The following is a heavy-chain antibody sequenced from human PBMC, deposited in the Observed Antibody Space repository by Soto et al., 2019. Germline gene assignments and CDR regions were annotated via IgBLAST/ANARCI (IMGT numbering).Heavy chain of an antibody. CDR3: ARGGATAYYFDY. V-gene: IGHV4-59*01. CDR1: GGSISSYY. D-gene: IGHD1-26*01. J-gene: IGHJ4*02. CDR2: IYYSGST. Sequence: SLTCTVSGGSISSYYWSWIRQPPGKGLEWIGYIYYSGSTNYNPSLKSRVTISVDTSKNQFSLKLSSVTAADTAVYYCARGGATAYYFDYWGQGTLVTVSS.